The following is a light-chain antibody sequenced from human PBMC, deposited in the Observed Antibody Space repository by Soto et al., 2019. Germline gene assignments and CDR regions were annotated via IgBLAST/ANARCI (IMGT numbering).Light chain of an antibody. CDR1: SSDVGGYNY. CDR3: SSYEGSSPLDV. J-gene: IGLJ1*01. V-gene: IGLV2-14*01. Sequence: QSVLTQPAPVSGSPGQSITISCTGTSSDVGGYNYVSWYQQHPGKAPKLMIYEVSNRPSGVSNRFSGSKSGNTASLTISGLQAEDEADYYCSSYEGSSPLDVFGTGTKVTVL. CDR2: EVS.